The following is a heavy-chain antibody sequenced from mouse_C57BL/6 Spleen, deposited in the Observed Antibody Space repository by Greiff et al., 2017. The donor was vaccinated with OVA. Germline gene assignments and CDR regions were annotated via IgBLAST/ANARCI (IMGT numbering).Heavy chain of an antibody. D-gene: IGHD4-1*01. CDR2: ISGGGGNT. Sequence: EVQRVESGGGLVKPGGSLKLSCAASGFTFSSYTMSWVRQTPEKRLEWVATISGGGGNTYYPDSVKGRFTISRDNAKNTLYLQMSSLRSEDTALYYCARRLTAFDYWGQGTTLTVSS. V-gene: IGHV5-9*01. J-gene: IGHJ2*01. CDR1: GFTFSSYT. CDR3: ARRLTAFDY.